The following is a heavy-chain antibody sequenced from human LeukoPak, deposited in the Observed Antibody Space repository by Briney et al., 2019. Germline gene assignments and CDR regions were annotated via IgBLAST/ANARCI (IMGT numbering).Heavy chain of an antibody. V-gene: IGHV3-30*18. CDR2: ISYDGSNK. J-gene: IGHJ5*02. CDR3: AKDPQILFDP. CDR1: GFTFSSYG. D-gene: IGHD3-3*01. Sequence: GGSLRLSCAASGFTFSSYGMHWVRQAPGKGLEWVAVISYDGSNKYYADSVKGRFTISRDNSKNTLYLQMNSLRAEDTAVYYCAKDPQILFDPWGQGTLVTVSS.